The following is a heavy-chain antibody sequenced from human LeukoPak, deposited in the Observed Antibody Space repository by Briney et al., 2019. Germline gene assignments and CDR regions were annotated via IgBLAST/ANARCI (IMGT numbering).Heavy chain of an antibody. V-gene: IGHV1-2*02. J-gene: IGHJ4*02. Sequence: ASVKVSCKASGYTFTGYYMHWVRQAPGQGLEWTGWINPNSGGTNYAQKFQGRVTMTRDTSISTAYMELSRLRSDDTAVYYCARDLELTIFGVVIMGYWGQGTLVTVSS. CDR3: ARDLELTIFGVVIMGY. CDR1: GYTFTGYY. D-gene: IGHD3-3*01. CDR2: INPNSGGT.